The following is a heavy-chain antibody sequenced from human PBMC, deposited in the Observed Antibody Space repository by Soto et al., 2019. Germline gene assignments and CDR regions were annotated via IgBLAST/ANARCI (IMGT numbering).Heavy chain of an antibody. CDR3: AKDKSPRGYYDFFTGYSASATYGIYV. J-gene: IGHJ6*02. CDR2: IWYDGSNT. Sequence: GGSLRLSCAASGFTFSSYAMHWVRQAPGKGLEWVGFIWYDGSNTFYAESVKGRFTISRDNSKNTVYLQMNGLRAEDTAVYYCAKDKSPRGYYDFFTGYSASATYGIYVWARGTTVPVSS. CDR1: GFTFSSYA. V-gene: IGHV3-30*02. D-gene: IGHD3-9*01.